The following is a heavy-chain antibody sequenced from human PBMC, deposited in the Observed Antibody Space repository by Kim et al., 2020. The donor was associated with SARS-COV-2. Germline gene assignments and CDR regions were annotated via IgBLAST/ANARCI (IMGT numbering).Heavy chain of an antibody. Sequence: GGSLRLSCAASGFTVSSNYMSWVRQAPGKGLEWVSVIYSGGSTYYADSVKGRFTISRDNSKNTLYLQMNSLRAEDTAVYYCACRWYSSGPDYWGQGTLVTVSS. CDR2: IYSGGST. V-gene: IGHV3-53*01. J-gene: IGHJ4*02. CDR3: ACRWYSSGPDY. CDR1: GFTVSSNY. D-gene: IGHD6-19*01.